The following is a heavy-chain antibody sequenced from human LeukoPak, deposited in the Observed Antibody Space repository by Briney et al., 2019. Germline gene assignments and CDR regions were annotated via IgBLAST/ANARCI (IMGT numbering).Heavy chain of an antibody. CDR2: ISWNSGSI. CDR3: AAENWAAGWFDP. J-gene: IGHJ5*02. V-gene: IGHV3-9*01. D-gene: IGHD6-25*01. Sequence: GRSPRLSCAASGFTFDDYAMHWVRQAPGKGLEWVSGISWNSGSIGYADSVKGRFTISRDNAKNSLYLQMNSLRAEDTALYYCAAENWAAGWFDPWGQGTLVTVSS. CDR1: GFTFDDYA.